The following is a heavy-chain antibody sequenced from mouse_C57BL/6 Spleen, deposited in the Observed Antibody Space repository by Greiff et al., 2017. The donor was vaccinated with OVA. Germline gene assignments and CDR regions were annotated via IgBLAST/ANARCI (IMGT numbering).Heavy chain of an antibody. Sequence: QVQLQQPGAELVKPGASVTLSCKASGYTFTSYWLPLVKPRPGRGLAWIGRIDPNSGGTKYNEKFKSKATLTVDKPSSTAYMQLSSLTSEDSAVYYCAREGTGTDWYFDVWGTGTTVTVSS. D-gene: IGHD4-1*01. V-gene: IGHV1-72*01. CDR3: AREGTGTDWYFDV. CDR1: GYTFTSYW. J-gene: IGHJ1*03. CDR2: IDPNSGGT.